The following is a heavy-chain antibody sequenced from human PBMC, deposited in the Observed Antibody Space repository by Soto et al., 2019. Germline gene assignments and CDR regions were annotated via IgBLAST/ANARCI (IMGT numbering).Heavy chain of an antibody. CDR3: ARVKATLYRHYYFDY. V-gene: IGHV4-34*01. CDR1: AGSFSGYY. D-gene: IGHD5-12*01. J-gene: IGHJ4*02. Sequence: SEPLSLRSSVYAGSFSGYYWSWIRQPPGKGLEWIGEINHSGSTNFNPSLKSRASMSMDTSKNLFSLRLRSLTAADTAVYFCARVKATLYRHYYFDYWGQGNPVTGSS. CDR2: INHSGST.